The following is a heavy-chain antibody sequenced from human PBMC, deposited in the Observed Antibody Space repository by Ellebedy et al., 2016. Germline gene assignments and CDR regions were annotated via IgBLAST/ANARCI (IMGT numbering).Heavy chain of an antibody. Sequence: ASVKVSCKASGDTLISYAISWVRQAPGQGLEWMGWIDTNTAKPAYAQGFTGRFVFSLDTSVSTSYLQISGLTTEDTAVYYCARAGSGSLDGFDIWGQGTRVIVSS. CDR1: GDTLISYA. CDR2: IDTNTAKP. V-gene: IGHV7-4-1*02. CDR3: ARAGSGSLDGFDI. D-gene: IGHD3-10*01. J-gene: IGHJ3*02.